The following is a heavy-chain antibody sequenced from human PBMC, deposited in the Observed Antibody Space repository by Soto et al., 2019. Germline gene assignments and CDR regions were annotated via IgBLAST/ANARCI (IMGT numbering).Heavy chain of an antibody. CDR1: GFTFSSYG. Sequence: QVQLVESGGGVIQPGRSLRLSCAASGFTFSSYGMHWVRQAPGKGLEWVAVIWYDGSNKYYADSVKGRFTISRDNSKNTLYLQMNSLRAEDTAVYYCARDKYCSSTSCYADYYYGMDVWRQGTTVTVSS. V-gene: IGHV3-33*01. CDR3: ARDKYCSSTSCYADYYYGMDV. D-gene: IGHD2-2*01. CDR2: IWYDGSNK. J-gene: IGHJ6*02.